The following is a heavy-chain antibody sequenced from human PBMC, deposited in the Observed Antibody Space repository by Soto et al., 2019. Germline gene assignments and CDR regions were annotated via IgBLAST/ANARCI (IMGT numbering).Heavy chain of an antibody. Sequence: EASVKVSCKASGYTFTSYGISWVRQAPGQGLEWMGWISAYNGNTNYAQKLQGRVTMTTDTSTSTAYMELRSLRSDDTAVYYCARDVGAYCGGDCYSHPLIPFDYWGQGTLVTVSS. D-gene: IGHD2-21*02. CDR3: ARDVGAYCGGDCYSHPLIPFDY. V-gene: IGHV1-18*01. CDR1: GYTFTSYG. J-gene: IGHJ4*02. CDR2: ISAYNGNT.